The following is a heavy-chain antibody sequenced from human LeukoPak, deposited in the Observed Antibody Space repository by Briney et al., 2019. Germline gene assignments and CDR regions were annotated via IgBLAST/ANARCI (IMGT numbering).Heavy chain of an antibody. CDR3: AKDGSSYGDYQIDYGMDV. J-gene: IGHJ6*02. CDR2: VNWNSASI. CDR1: GFTFDDYV. V-gene: IGHV3-9*01. D-gene: IGHD4-17*01. Sequence: GRSLRLSCAASGFTFDDYVMHWVRQAPGKGLEWVSGVNWNSASIGYADSVKGRFTISRDNAKNSLYLQMNSLRAEDTALYYCAKDGSSYGDYQIDYGMDVWGQGTTVTVSS.